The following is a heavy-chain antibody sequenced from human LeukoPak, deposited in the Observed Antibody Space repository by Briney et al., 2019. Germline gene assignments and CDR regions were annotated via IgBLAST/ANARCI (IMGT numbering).Heavy chain of an antibody. CDR2: IFYSGRS. CDR1: GDSISSYY. V-gene: IGHV4-30-4*01. CDR3: ARDGYDSVYFDY. D-gene: IGHD5-12*01. Sequence: PSETLSLTCTVSGDSISSYYWSWIRQHPGKGLGWIGYIFYSGRSYYNASLKSRVTLSVDTSKNQFSLKLSSVTAADTAVYYCARDGYDSVYFDYWGQGTLVTVSS. J-gene: IGHJ4*02.